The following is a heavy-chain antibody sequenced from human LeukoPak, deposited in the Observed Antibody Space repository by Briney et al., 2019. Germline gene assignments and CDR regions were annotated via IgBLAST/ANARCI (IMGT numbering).Heavy chain of an antibody. CDR2: INPTGGST. CDR1: GYTFPSYF. V-gene: IGHV1-46*01. Sequence: ASVKVSCKASGYTFPSYFMHWVRQAPGQGLEWMGIINPTGGSTTYAQKFQGRVTMTRDTSTSTVYMELSSLRSEDTAVYYCARDDYGLPTDYWGQGTLVTVSS. CDR3: ARDDYGLPTDY. D-gene: IGHD4/OR15-4a*01. J-gene: IGHJ4*02.